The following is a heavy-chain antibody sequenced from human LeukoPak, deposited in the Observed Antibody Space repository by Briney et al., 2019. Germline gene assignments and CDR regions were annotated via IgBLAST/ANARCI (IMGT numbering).Heavy chain of an antibody. CDR2: MNPNSGNT. Sequence: ASVKVSCKASGYTFTSYDINWVRQATGQGLEWMGWMNPNSGNTGYAQKFQGRVTITRNTSISIAYMELSSLRSEDTAVYYCARDSPVPYYDILTGWYNWFDPWGQGTLVTVSS. CDR1: GYTFTSYD. V-gene: IGHV1-8*03. J-gene: IGHJ5*02. CDR3: ARDSPVPYYDILTGWYNWFDP. D-gene: IGHD3-9*01.